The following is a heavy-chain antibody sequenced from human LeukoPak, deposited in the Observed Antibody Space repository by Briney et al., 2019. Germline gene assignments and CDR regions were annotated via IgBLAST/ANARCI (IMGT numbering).Heavy chain of an antibody. CDR3: ARDEWAGYYDSSGYADGMDV. V-gene: IGHV1-18*01. D-gene: IGHD3-22*01. CDR1: GYTFTSYG. J-gene: IGHJ6*02. CDR2: ISAYNGNT. Sequence: GASVKVSCKASGYTFTSYGISWVRQAPGQGLEWMGWISAYNGNTSYAQKLQGRVTMTTDTSTSTAYMELRSLRSDDTAVYYCARDEWAGYYDSSGYADGMDVWGQGTTVTVSS.